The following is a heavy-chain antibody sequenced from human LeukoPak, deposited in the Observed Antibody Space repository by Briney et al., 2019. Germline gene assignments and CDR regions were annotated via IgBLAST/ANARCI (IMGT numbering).Heavy chain of an antibody. J-gene: IGHJ4*02. CDR1: GFSFSSYG. D-gene: IGHD6-13*01. V-gene: IGHV3-23*01. CDR3: AKDRPTVYSSSWLHFLDS. CDR2: ISGSGGST. Sequence: GGSLRLSCAASGFSFSSYGMIWVRQAPGKGLEWVSGISGSGGSTYVADSVKVRFTVSRDNSKNTLYLQMNSLRADDTAVYYCAKDRPTVYSSSWLHFLDSWGQGTLVTVSS.